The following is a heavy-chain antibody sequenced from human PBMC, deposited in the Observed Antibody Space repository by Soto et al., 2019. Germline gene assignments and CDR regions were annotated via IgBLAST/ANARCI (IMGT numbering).Heavy chain of an antibody. CDR1: GYTFTSYG. J-gene: IGHJ4*02. Sequence: QVQVVQSGAEVKKPGASVKVSCKASGYTFTSYGISWVRQAPGQGLEWMGWISAYNGNTKYAQKLQGRVTMTTDTTTSTAYMGLRSLRSDDTAVDYWARNLTPGVGDHRGQGTLVTVSS. CDR2: ISAYNGNT. D-gene: IGHD3-10*01. CDR3: ARNLTPGVGDH. V-gene: IGHV1-18*01.